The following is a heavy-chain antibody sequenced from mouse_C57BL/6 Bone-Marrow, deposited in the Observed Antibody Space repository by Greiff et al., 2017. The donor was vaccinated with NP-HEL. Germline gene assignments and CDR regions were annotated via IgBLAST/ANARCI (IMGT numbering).Heavy chain of an antibody. CDR1: GYTFTDYY. CDR3: ARDYSNYGY. D-gene: IGHD2-5*01. J-gene: IGHJ2*01. V-gene: IGHV1-26*01. Sequence: VQLQQSGPELVKPGASVKISCKASGYTFTDYYMNWVKQSHGKSLEWIGDINPNTGGTSYNQKFKGKATLTVDKTSSTAYMELLSLTSEDSAVYYCARDYSNYGYWGQGTTLTVSS. CDR2: INPNTGGT.